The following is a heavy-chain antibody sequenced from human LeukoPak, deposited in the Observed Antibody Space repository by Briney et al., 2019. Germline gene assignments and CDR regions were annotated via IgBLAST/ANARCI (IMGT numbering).Heavy chain of an antibody. J-gene: IGHJ4*02. V-gene: IGHV4-4*07. CDR3: AREPVTVDYGDYGDY. CDR1: GGSISSYY. D-gene: IGHD4-17*01. CDR2: IYTSGST. Sequence: SETLSLTCTVSGGSISSYYWSWIRQPAGKGLEWIGRIYTSGSTNYNPSLKSRVTMSVDTSKNQFSLKLSSVTAADTAVYYCAREPVTVDYGDYGDYWGQGTLVTVSS.